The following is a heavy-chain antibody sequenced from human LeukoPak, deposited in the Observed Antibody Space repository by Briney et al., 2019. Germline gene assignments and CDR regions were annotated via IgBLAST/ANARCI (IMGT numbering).Heavy chain of an antibody. J-gene: IGHJ3*02. CDR3: ATDLRGSSSRVGAFDI. Sequence: GASVTVSCKVSGYTLTELSMHWARQAPGKGLEWMGGFDPEDGETIYAQKFQGRVTMTEDTSTDTAYMELSSLRSEDTAVNYCATDLRGSSSRVGAFDIWGQGTMVTVSS. CDR2: FDPEDGET. D-gene: IGHD6-6*01. V-gene: IGHV1-24*01. CDR1: GYTLTELS.